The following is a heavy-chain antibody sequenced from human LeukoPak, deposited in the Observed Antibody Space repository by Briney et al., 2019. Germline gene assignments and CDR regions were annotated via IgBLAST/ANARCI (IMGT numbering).Heavy chain of an antibody. J-gene: IGHJ3*02. V-gene: IGHV4-30-2*01. D-gene: IGHD2-21*01. CDR2: IYHSGST. CDR1: GGSISSGGYY. CDR3: AREGSYCGGDCYSEAFDI. Sequence: SETLSLTCTVSGGSISSGGYYWSWIRQPPGKGLEWIGYIYHSGSTYYNPSLKSRVTISVDRSKNQFSLKLSSVTAADTAVYYCAREGSYCGGDCYSEAFDIWGQGTMVTVSS.